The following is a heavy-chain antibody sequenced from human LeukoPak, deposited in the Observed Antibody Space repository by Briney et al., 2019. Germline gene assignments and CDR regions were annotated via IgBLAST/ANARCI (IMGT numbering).Heavy chain of an antibody. CDR3: ARNFDS. J-gene: IGHJ4*02. Sequence: GGSLRLSCAASGFTFTSYTMNWVRQAPGKGLELVSYITSSSSTIYYADSVKGRFTMSRDNAENSLYLQMNSLRAEDTAVYYCARNFDSWGQGTLVTVSS. CDR2: ITSSSSTI. V-gene: IGHV3-48*01. D-gene: IGHD2/OR15-2a*01. CDR1: GFTFTSYT.